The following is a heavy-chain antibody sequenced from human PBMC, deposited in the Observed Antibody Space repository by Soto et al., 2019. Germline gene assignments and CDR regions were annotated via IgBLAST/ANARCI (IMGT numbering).Heavy chain of an antibody. J-gene: IGHJ6*02. CDR1: GGTFSSYA. CDR3: ARVSPHYAYYYGMDV. CDR2: IIPIFGTA. V-gene: IGHV1-69*06. Sequence: SVKVSCKASGGTFSSYAISWVRQAPGQGLEWMGGIIPIFGTANYAQKFQGRVTITADKSTSTAYMELSSLRSEDTAVYYCARVSPHYAYYYGMDVWGQGXTVTVSS. D-gene: IGHD3-16*01.